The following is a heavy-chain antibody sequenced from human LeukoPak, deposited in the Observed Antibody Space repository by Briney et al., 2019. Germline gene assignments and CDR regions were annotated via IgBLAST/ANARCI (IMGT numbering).Heavy chain of an antibody. V-gene: IGHV3-7*01. Sequence: GGSLRLSCAASGFTFSSYWMSWVRQAPGKGLEWVANIKQDGSEKYYVDSVKGRFTISRDNAKNSLYLQMNSLRAEDTAVYYCARGRSYDSRATNGYWGQGTLVTVSS. CDR2: IKQDGSEK. CDR3: ARGRSYDSRATNGY. CDR1: GFTFSSYW. D-gene: IGHD3-22*01. J-gene: IGHJ4*02.